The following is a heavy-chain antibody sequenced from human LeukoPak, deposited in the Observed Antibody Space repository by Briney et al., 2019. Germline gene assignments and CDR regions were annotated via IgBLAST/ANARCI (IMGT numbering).Heavy chain of an antibody. Sequence: GGSLRLSCAASGFSFSSYWMSWVRQPPGKGLEWVANIKQDGNEKYYMDSVKGRFTISRDNAKNSLFLQMNSLRAEDTAVYYCARGAARMVEMGTIISFEYWGQGTLVTVSS. CDR3: ARGAARMVEMGTIISFEY. CDR1: GFSFSSYW. J-gene: IGHJ4*02. V-gene: IGHV3-7*01. D-gene: IGHD5-24*01. CDR2: IKQDGNEK.